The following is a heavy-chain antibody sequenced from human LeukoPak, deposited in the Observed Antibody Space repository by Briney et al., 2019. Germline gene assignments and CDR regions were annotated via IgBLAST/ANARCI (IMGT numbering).Heavy chain of an antibody. Sequence: WETLSLTCTVSGGAISSYYWTWFRQPPGKGLEWIGYIYYTGSTNYNPSLDSRVTISVDTSKNQFSLKLSSVTAADTAVYYCARGAIVATALYDAFDIWGQGTMVTVSS. D-gene: IGHD5-12*01. J-gene: IGHJ3*02. CDR2: IYYTGST. CDR1: GGAISSYY. CDR3: ARGAIVATALYDAFDI. V-gene: IGHV4-59*01.